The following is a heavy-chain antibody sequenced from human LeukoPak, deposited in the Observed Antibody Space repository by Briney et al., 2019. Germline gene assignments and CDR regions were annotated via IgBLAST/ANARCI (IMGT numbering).Heavy chain of an antibody. CDR1: GASVSSASY. V-gene: IGHV4-61*01. CDR3: ARSRAFNSGAFDP. Sequence: SETLSLTCSVSGASVSSASYWSWIRQPPGKGVEWIAHIYNGVNTNYNPSLKSRVTISVGTSKNQFSLRLNSVTAADTAVYYCARSRAFNSGAFDPWGQGSLVTVSS. J-gene: IGHJ5*02. CDR2: IYNGVNT. D-gene: IGHD1-26*01.